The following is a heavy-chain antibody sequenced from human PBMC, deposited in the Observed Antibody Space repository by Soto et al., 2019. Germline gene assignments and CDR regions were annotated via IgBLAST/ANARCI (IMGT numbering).Heavy chain of an antibody. CDR3: AKDRFRIEAAGQFDS. Sequence: VGSLILSCSSSVFTFVSYFMDWVRRAPVKGLEWVAVISYDGSNKYYADSVKGRFTISRDNSKNTLYLQMNSLRAEDTAVYYCAKDRFRIEAAGQFDSWGQGTLVTVSS. V-gene: IGHV3-30*18. J-gene: IGHJ4*02. D-gene: IGHD6-13*01. CDR1: VFTFVSYF. CDR2: ISYDGSNK.